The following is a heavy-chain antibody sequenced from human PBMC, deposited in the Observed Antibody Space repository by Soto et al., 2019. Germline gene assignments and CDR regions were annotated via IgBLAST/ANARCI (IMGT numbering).Heavy chain of an antibody. Sequence: PGGSLRLSCAASGFTFNTYTMHWVRQAPGKGLVWVALISYDGNNRYYTDSVKGRFTIYRDNSKNTLYLQMNSLRAEDTAVYYCARETPWGYIYEGLFDYWGQGALVTVSS. CDR2: ISYDGNNR. CDR1: GFTFNTYT. D-gene: IGHD5-18*01. V-gene: IGHV3-30-3*01. J-gene: IGHJ4*02. CDR3: ARETPWGYIYEGLFDY.